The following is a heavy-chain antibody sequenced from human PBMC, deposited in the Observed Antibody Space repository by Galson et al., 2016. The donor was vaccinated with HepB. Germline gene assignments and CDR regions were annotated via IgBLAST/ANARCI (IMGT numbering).Heavy chain of an antibody. CDR1: GFTFRDYW. J-gene: IGHJ3*02. D-gene: IGHD3-16*01. CDR2: IKHDGKEK. Sequence: SLRLSCAASGFTFRDYWMHWVRQAPGKGLEWVAIIKHDGKEKHYAASVTGRFTISRVNGDNSLYLQMHSLRVEDTAVYYCARDVPSDSWGAFDIWGQGTMVTVSS. CDR3: ARDVPSDSWGAFDI. V-gene: IGHV3-7*03.